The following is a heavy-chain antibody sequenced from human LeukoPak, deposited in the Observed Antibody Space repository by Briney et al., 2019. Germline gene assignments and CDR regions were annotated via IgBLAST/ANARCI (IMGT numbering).Heavy chain of an antibody. Sequence: SVKVSCKASGGTFSSYAISWVRQAPGQGLEWMGGIIPIFGTANYAQKFQGRVTVTADESTSTAYMELSSLRSEDTAVYYCARGWRFGEQGFDYWGQGTLVTVSS. D-gene: IGHD3-10*01. J-gene: IGHJ4*02. V-gene: IGHV1-69*13. CDR3: ARGWRFGEQGFDY. CDR2: IIPIFGTA. CDR1: GGTFSSYA.